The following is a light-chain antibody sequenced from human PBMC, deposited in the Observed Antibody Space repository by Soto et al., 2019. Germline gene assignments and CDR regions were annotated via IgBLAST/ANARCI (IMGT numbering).Light chain of an antibody. J-gene: IGLJ1*01. CDR1: SSDVGGYNY. CDR2: DVS. CDR3: SSYTSSSTRSTYV. Sequence: QSALTQPASVSGSPGQSITISCTGTSSDVGGYNYVSWYQHHPGKAPKLMIYDVSNRPSGVSNRFSGSKSGNTASLIISGIPAEDEADDACSSYTSSSTRSTYVFGTGTKLTVL. V-gene: IGLV2-14*03.